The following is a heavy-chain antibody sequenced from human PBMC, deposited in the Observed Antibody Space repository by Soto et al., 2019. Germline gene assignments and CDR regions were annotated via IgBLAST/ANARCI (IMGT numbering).Heavy chain of an antibody. Sequence: SETLSLTCTVSGGSISSSSYYWGWIRQPPGKGLEWIGSIYYSGSTYYNPSLKSRVTISVDTSKNQFSLKLSSVTAADTAVYYCAIRVYYGSGSYSEFDYWGQGTLVTVSS. V-gene: IGHV4-39*01. CDR3: AIRVYYGSGSYSEFDY. J-gene: IGHJ4*02. CDR2: IYYSGST. D-gene: IGHD3-10*01. CDR1: GGSISSSSYY.